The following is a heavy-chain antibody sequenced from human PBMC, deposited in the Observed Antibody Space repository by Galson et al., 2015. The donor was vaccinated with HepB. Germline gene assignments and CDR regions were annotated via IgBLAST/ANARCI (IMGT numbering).Heavy chain of an antibody. V-gene: IGHV4-59*01. CDR1: GGSISSYY. Sequence: QVQLQESGPGLVKPSETLSLTCTVSGGSISSYYWSWIRQPPGKGLEWIGYIYYSGSTNYNPSLKSRVTISVDTSKNQFSLKLSSVTAADTAVYYCARGGGYDRGFDYWGQGTLVTVSS. J-gene: IGHJ4*02. CDR3: ARGGGYDRGFDY. D-gene: IGHD5-12*01. CDR2: IYYSGST.